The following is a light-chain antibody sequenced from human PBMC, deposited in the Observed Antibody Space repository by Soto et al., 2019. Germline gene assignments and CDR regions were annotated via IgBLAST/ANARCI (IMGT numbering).Light chain of an antibody. V-gene: IGLV2-11*01. CDR3: CSYAGRAVV. Sequence: QSVLTQPRSVSGSPGQSVTISCTGTSSDVGGYNYVSWYQQHPGKAPKLMIYDVSKRPSGVPDRFSGTKSGNTASLTISGLKAEDEADYYCCSYAGRAVVFGGGTKLTVL. CDR1: SSDVGGYNY. CDR2: DVS. J-gene: IGLJ2*01.